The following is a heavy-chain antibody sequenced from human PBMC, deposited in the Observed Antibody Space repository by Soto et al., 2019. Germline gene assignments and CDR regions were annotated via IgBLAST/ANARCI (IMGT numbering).Heavy chain of an antibody. V-gene: IGHV3-30*03. Sequence: GFLKPFCSGPGFLFRSFCLELGRQAPGKGLEWVAVMSFDGSIKYYADSVKGRFTTSRDNSKNTLYLQMNSLRAEDTAVYYCATIAVPPAFDIWGQGTMVTVSS. CDR2: MSFDGSIK. CDR1: GFLFRSFC. D-gene: IGHD6-19*01. CDR3: ATIAVPPAFDI. J-gene: IGHJ3*02.